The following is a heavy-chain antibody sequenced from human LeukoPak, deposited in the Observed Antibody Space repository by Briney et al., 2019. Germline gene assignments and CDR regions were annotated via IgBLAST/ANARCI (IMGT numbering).Heavy chain of an antibody. J-gene: IGHJ4*02. CDR3: VISPNTYYFDY. Sequence: GGSLRRSCAASGVTGSSHYMSWVRQAPGKGLEWVSVIYSGGSTYYADSVKGRFTISRDSSKNTLYLQMNSLRAEDTAVYYCVISPNTYYFDYWGQGTLVTVSS. D-gene: IGHD2-2*02. CDR2: IYSGGST. V-gene: IGHV3-53*01. CDR1: GVTGSSHY.